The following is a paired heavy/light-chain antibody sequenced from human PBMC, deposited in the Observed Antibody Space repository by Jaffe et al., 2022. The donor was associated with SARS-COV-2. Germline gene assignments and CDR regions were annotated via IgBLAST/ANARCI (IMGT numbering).Light chain of an antibody. CDR3: YSAADNNVV. V-gene: IGLV3-27*01. Sequence: SYELTQPSSVSVSPGQTARITCSGDVLAKNYARWFQQKPGQAPVVVISKDSERPSGIPERFSGSSSGTTVTLTISGAQVEDEADYYCYSAADNNVVFGGGTKLTVL. CDR2: KDS. J-gene: IGLJ2*01. CDR1: VLAKNY.
Heavy chain of an antibody. D-gene: IGHD3-10*01. CDR3: ARGGIEADDY. CDR1: GYTFTTYA. CDR2: INTNTGNP. J-gene: IGHJ4*02. Sequence: QVQLVQSGSELKKPGASVKVSCKASGYTFTTYAINWVRQAPGQGLEWMGWINTNTGNPTYAQGFTGRFVFSLDTSVSTAYLQISSLKAEDTAVYYCARGGIEADDYWGQGTLVTVSS. V-gene: IGHV7-4-1*02.